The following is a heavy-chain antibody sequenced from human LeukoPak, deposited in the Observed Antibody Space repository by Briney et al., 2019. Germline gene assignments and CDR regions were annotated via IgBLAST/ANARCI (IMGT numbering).Heavy chain of an antibody. CDR3: ARRVYYYDTYAFDI. J-gene: IGHJ3*02. V-gene: IGHV1-2*02. Sequence: ASVKVSCKASGYTFTSYAMNWVRQAPGQGLEWMGWVNPNNGGTNYAQKFQGRVTMTRDTSINTGYMELSRLRSDDTAVYYCARRVYYYDTYAFDIWGQGTMVTVSS. D-gene: IGHD3-22*01. CDR2: VNPNNGGT. CDR1: GYTFTSYA.